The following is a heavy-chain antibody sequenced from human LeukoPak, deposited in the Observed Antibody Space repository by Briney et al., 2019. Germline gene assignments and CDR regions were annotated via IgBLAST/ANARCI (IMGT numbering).Heavy chain of an antibody. D-gene: IGHD3-16*02. V-gene: IGHV4-34*01. CDR3: ARGTLPDYDYVWGSYLGD. CDR1: GGSFSGYY. CDR2: INHSGST. J-gene: IGHJ4*02. Sequence: PSETLSLTCAVYGGSFSGYYWSWIRQPPGKGLEWIGEINHSGSTNYNPSLKSRVTISVDTSKNQFSLKLSSVTAADTAVYYWARGTLPDYDYVWGSYLGDWGQGTLVTVSS.